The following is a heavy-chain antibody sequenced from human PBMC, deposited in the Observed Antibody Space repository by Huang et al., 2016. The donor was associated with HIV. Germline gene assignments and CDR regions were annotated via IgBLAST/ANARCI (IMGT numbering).Heavy chain of an antibody. CDR1: GGSFSGYY. D-gene: IGHD3-10*01. CDR2: ITHNGST. V-gene: IGHV4-34*01. J-gene: IGHJ4*02. CDR3: ARAPHYGAGSYYY. Sequence: QVQLHQWGAGLLKPSETLSLTCAVYGGSFSGYYWSWIRQPPGKGLEWIGEITHNGSTNYTPSLKSRVTIAEETSKNQFSLKLSSVTAADTAVYYCARAPHYGAGSYYYWGQGTLVTVSS.